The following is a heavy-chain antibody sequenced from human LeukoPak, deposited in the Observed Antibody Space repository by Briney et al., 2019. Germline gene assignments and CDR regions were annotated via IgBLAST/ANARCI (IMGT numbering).Heavy chain of an antibody. J-gene: IGHJ4*02. V-gene: IGHV3-53*05. CDR3: TKDLGTEYNIFDY. D-gene: IGHD3-9*01. CDR2: IYSGGST. Sequence: GGSLRLSCAASGFTVSSNYMSWVRQAPGKGLEWVSVIYSGGSTYYADSVKGRFTISRDNSKNTLYLQMNSLRAEDTAVYYCTKDLGTEYNIFDYWGQGTLVTVSS. CDR1: GFTVSSNY.